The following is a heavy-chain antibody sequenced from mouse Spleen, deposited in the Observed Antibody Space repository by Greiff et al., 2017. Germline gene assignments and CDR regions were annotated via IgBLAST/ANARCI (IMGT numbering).Heavy chain of an antibody. V-gene: IGHV14-1*01. Sequence: EVQLQQSGAELVRPGASVKLSCTASGFNIKDYYMHWVKQRPEQGLEWIGRIDPEDGDTEYAPKFQGKATMTADTSSNTAYLQLSSLTSEDTAVYYCTPYYYGSSSYWYFDVWGTGTTVTVSS. J-gene: IGHJ1*03. D-gene: IGHD1-1*01. CDR2: IDPEDGDT. CDR1: GFNIKDYY. CDR3: TPYYYGSSSYWYFDV.